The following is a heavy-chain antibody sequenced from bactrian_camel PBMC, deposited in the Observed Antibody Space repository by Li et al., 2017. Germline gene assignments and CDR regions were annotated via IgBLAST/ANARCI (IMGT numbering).Heavy chain of an antibody. CDR1: GYLYSRYC. V-gene: IGHV3S53*01. J-gene: IGHJ4*01. CDR2: IDSDGTT. Sequence: HVQLVESGGGSVQTGGSLRLSCAASGYLYSRYCMGWFRQVQGKEREGVGEIDSDGTTRYAESVQGRFTISKDNTKNTLSLQMHSLKPEDTANYFCAYLYRCSLVAGLTNWAYYGHGTQVTVS. D-gene: IGHD2*01.